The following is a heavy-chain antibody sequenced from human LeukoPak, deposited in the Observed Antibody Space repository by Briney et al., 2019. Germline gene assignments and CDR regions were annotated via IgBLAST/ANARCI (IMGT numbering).Heavy chain of an antibody. CDR1: GFTFSSYS. CDR2: ISSSSSYI. Sequence: GGSLRLSCAASGFTFSSYSMNWVRQAPGKGLEWVSSISSSSSYIYYADSVRGRFTISRDNAKNSLFLQMNSLRGEDTAVYYCARCTTGKTFGSLREIKKSREIDYWGQGTLVTVSS. V-gene: IGHV3-21*01. CDR3: ARCTTGKTFGSLREIKKSREIDY. D-gene: IGHD1-1*01. J-gene: IGHJ4*02.